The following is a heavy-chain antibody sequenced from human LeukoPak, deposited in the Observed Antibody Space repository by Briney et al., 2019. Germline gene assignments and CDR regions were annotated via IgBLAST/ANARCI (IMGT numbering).Heavy chain of an antibody. V-gene: IGHV3-30*18. Sequence: GGSLRLSCAASGFTFGSYGMQWVRQAPGKGLEWVAVISYDGSNKYYADSVKGRFTISRDNSKNTLYLQMNSLRAEDTAVYYCAKSPAHDFWSGHYFDYWGQGTLVTVSS. D-gene: IGHD3-3*01. CDR3: AKSPAHDFWSGHYFDY. CDR1: GFTFGSYG. J-gene: IGHJ4*02. CDR2: ISYDGSNK.